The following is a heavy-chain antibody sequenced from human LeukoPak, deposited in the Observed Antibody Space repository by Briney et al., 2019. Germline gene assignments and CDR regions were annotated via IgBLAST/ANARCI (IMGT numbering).Heavy chain of an antibody. CDR3: ATVQLITMVRGASFVY. CDR1: GFTFSSYG. CDR2: ISYEGCNK. V-gene: IGHV3-30*03. Sequence: PGGSLRLSCAASGFTFSSYGMHWVREAPGKGLEWVAVISYEGCNKYYADSVERRFNISRDNSKHTLYLQMNSLRAEDTAVYYCATVQLITMVRGASFVYWGQGTQVTVSS. D-gene: IGHD3-10*01. J-gene: IGHJ4*02.